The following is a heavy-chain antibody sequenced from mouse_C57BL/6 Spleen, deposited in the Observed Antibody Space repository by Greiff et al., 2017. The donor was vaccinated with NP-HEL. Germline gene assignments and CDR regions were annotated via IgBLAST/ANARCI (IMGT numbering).Heavy chain of an antibody. CDR2: INPSNGGT. Sequence: QVQLQQPGTELVKPGASVKLSCKASGYTFTSYWMHWVKQRPGQGLEWIGNINPSNGGTNYNEKFKSKATLTVDKSSSTAYMQLSSLTSEDSAVYYCARSIVTTLYYYAIDYWGQGTSVTVSS. J-gene: IGHJ4*01. D-gene: IGHD2-5*01. V-gene: IGHV1-53*01. CDR3: ARSIVTTLYYYAIDY. CDR1: GYTFTSYW.